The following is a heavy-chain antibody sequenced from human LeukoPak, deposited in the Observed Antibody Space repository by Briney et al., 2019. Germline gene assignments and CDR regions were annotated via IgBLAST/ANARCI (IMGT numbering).Heavy chain of an antibody. V-gene: IGHV3-66*01. CDR2: IYSGGTT. CDR1: GFTVSSNP. J-gene: IGHJ6*02. D-gene: IGHD5-12*01. Sequence: PGGSLRLSCAASGFTVSSNPMSWVRQAPGKGLEWVSVIYSGGTTYYADSVKGRFTISKDNSKNTLYLQMNSLRAEDTAVYYCARDLYVDIVAPSGMDVWGQGTTVTVSS. CDR3: ARDLYVDIVAPSGMDV.